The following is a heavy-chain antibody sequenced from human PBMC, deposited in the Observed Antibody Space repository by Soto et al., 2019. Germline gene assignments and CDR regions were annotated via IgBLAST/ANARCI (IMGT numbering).Heavy chain of an antibody. J-gene: IGHJ4*02. CDR3: ARKEGITAMVPTTFDY. CDR2: ISAYNGNT. D-gene: IGHD5-18*01. CDR1: GYTFTSYG. V-gene: IGHV1-18*01. Sequence: ASVKVSCKASGYTFTSYGISWVRQAPGQGLEWMGWISAYNGNTNYAQKLQGRVTMTTDTSTSTAYMELRSLRSDDTAVYYCARKEGITAMVPTTFDYWGQGTLVTVYS.